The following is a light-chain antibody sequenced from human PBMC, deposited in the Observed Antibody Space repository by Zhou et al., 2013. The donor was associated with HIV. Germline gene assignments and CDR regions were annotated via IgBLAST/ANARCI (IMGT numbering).Light chain of an antibody. V-gene: IGKV1-39*01. CDR3: QQSHSMPLT. J-gene: IGKJ4*01. CDR2: KAS. CDR1: QGISSY. Sequence: DIQMTQSPSTLSASVGDRVTITCRASQGISSYLAWYQQKPGKAPKLLIYKASTLESGVPSRFSGSGSGTDFTLTISSLQPEDFAVYYCQQSHSMPLTFGGGPRWTSN.